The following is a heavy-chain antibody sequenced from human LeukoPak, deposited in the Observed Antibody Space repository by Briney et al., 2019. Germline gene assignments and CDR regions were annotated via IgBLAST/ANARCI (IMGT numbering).Heavy chain of an antibody. J-gene: IGHJ5*02. V-gene: IGHV1-46*01. CDR2: INPSGGST. CDR1: GYTFTSYY. D-gene: IGHD2-15*01. CDR3: ARAWGAATLPGP. Sequence: ASVKVSCKASGYTFTSYYMHWVRQAPGQGLEWMGIINPSGGSTSYAQKFRGRVTMTRDTSTSTVYMELSSLRSEDTAVYYCARAWGAATLPGPWGQGTLVTVSS.